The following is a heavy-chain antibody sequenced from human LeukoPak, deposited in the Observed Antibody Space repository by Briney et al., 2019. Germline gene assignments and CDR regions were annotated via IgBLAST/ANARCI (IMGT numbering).Heavy chain of an antibody. V-gene: IGHV5-51*01. D-gene: IGHD2-2*01. J-gene: IGHJ4*02. CDR2: IYPGDSDT. CDR1: GYSFTSYW. CDR3: ARQGDQEKEKYHLEY. Sequence: GESLKISCKGSGYSFTSYWIGWVRQMPGKGLEWMGIIYPGDSDTRYSPSFQGQVTISADKSISTAYLQWSSLKASDTAIYYCARQGDQEKEKYHLEYWGQGTLVTVSS.